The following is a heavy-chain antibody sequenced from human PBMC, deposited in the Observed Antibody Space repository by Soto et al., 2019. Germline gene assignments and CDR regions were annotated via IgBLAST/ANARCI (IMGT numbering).Heavy chain of an antibody. J-gene: IGHJ2*01. CDR3: ARHGTRGYSYGGGDFDL. V-gene: IGHV4-39*01. Sequence: PSETLSLTCTVSGGSISSSSYYWGWIRQPPGKGLEWIGSIYYSGSTYYNPSLKSRVTISVDTSKNQFSLKLSSMTAADTAVYYCARHGTRGYSYGGGDFDLWGRGTLVTVSS. D-gene: IGHD5-18*01. CDR2: IYYSGST. CDR1: GGSISSSSYY.